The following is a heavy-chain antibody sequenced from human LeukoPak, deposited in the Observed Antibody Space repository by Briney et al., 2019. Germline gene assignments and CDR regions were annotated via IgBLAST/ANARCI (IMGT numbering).Heavy chain of an antibody. CDR1: GYTITSYD. J-gene: IGHJ4*02. D-gene: IGHD5-18*01. V-gene: IGHV1-8*01. Sequence: ASVKVSCKASGYTITSYDINWVRQATGQGLEWMGWMNPNSGNTGYAQKFQGRVTMTRNTSISTAYMELSSLRSEDTAVYYCARGRRGYKLPTRKTQNQYYFDYWGQGTLVTVSS. CDR3: ARGRRGYKLPTRKTQNQYYFDY. CDR2: MNPNSGNT.